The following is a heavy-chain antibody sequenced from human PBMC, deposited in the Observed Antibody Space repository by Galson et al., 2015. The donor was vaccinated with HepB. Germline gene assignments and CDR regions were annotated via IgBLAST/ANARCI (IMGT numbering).Heavy chain of an antibody. J-gene: IGHJ4*02. CDR1: GGTFSSYA. D-gene: IGHD4-17*01. Sequence: SVKVSCKASGGTFSSYAISWVRQAPGQGLEWMGRIIPILGIANYAQKFQGRVTITADKSTSTAYTELSSLRSEDTAVYYCARGRAAYGDFTGEFDYWGQGTLVTVSS. V-gene: IGHV1-69*04. CDR3: ARGRAAYGDFTGEFDY. CDR2: IIPILGIA.